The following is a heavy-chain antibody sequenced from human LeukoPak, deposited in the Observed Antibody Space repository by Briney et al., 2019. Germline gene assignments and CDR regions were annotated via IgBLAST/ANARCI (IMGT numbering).Heavy chain of an antibody. V-gene: IGHV4-59*08. CDR3: ARSYCSGGSCYSEDDAFDI. Sequence: SETLSLTCTVSGGSISSYYWSWIRQPPGKGLEWIGYIYYSGSTNYNPSLKSRVTISVDTSKNQFSLKLSSVTAADTAVCYCARSYCSGGSCYSEDDAFDIWGQGTMVTVSS. CDR2: IYYSGST. CDR1: GGSISSYY. D-gene: IGHD2-15*01. J-gene: IGHJ3*02.